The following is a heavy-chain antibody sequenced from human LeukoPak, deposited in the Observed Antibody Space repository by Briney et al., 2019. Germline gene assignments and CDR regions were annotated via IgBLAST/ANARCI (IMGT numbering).Heavy chain of an antibody. Sequence: HPGGSLRLSCAASGFTFSTYNMNWVRQAPGKGLEWVSYISSSSSTIYYADSVKGRFTIFRDNAKNSLYLQMISLRDEDTAVYYCARSSSSTLYWGQGTLVTVSS. CDR3: ARSSSSTLY. J-gene: IGHJ4*02. CDR2: ISSSSSTI. V-gene: IGHV3-48*02. CDR1: GFTFSTYN.